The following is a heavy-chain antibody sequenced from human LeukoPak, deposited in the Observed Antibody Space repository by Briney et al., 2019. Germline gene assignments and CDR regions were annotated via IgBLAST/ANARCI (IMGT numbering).Heavy chain of an antibody. Sequence: ASVKVSCKASGYTFTSYGITWVRQAPGQGLEWMGWISGYNGNTNYAQNFQGRVIMTTDTSTSTAYMELRSLRSDDTAVYYCARATKWNYALDIWGQGTMVTVSS. CDR1: GYTFTSYG. V-gene: IGHV1-18*01. D-gene: IGHD1-7*01. CDR2: ISGYNGNT. CDR3: ARATKWNYALDI. J-gene: IGHJ3*02.